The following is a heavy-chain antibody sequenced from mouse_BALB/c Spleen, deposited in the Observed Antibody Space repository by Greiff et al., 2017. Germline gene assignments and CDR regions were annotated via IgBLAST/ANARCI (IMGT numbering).Heavy chain of an antibody. CDR2: ISSGGST. J-gene: IGHJ3*01. V-gene: IGHV5-6-5*01. Sequence: DVQLVESGGGLVKPGGSLKLSCAASGFTFSSYAMSWVRQTPEKRLEWVASISSGGSTYYPDSVKGRFTISRDNARNILYLQMSSLRSEDTAMYYCARPTYDAWFAYWGQGTLVTVSA. CDR1: GFTFSSYA. D-gene: IGHD2-3*01. CDR3: ARPTYDAWFAY.